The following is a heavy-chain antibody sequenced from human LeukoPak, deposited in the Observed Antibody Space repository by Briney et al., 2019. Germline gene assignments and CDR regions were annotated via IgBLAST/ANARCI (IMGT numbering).Heavy chain of an antibody. CDR2: ISWNSGSI. V-gene: IGHV3-9*01. J-gene: IGHJ4*02. D-gene: IGHD2-2*01. CDR3: VRAIRGGFDY. CDR1: GFTFGDYA. Sequence: PGGSLRLSCAASGFTFGDYAMHWVRQAPGKGLEWVSGISWNSGSIGYADSVKGRFTISRDNAKNSLYLQMNSLRAEDTALYYCVRAIRGGFDYWGQGTLVTVSS.